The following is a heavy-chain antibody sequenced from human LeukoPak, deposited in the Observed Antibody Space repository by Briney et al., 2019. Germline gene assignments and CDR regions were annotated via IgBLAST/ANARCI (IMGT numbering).Heavy chain of an antibody. CDR3: ANRYCSSTSCYGGPLRY. CDR1: GFTFSSYA. V-gene: IGHV3-23*01. CDR2: ISGSGGST. J-gene: IGHJ4*02. D-gene: IGHD2-2*01. Sequence: PGGSLRLSCAASGFTFSSYAMSWVRQAPGKGLEWVSAISGSGGSTYYADSVKGRFTISRDNSKNTLYLQMNSLRAEDTAVYYCANRYCSSTSCYGGPLRYWGQGTLVTVSS.